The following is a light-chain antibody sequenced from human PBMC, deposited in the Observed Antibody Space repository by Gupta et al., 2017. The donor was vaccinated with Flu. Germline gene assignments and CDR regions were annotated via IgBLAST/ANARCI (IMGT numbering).Light chain of an antibody. CDR2: RDN. CDR1: NIRSKN. J-gene: IGLJ2*01. V-gene: IGLV3-9*01. CDR3: QVWDSTTDVL. Sequence: LGQTATMTCEGQNIRSKNVNWYQQMPGQAPVLVMCRDNKRPSGTPDRFSGSNSGNTATLTISRAQAGDEGDYYCQVWDSTTDVLFGGGTKLTVL.